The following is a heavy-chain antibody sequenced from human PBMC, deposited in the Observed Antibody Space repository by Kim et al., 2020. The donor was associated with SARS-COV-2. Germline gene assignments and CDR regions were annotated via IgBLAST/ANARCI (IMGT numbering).Heavy chain of an antibody. Sequence: GGSLRLSCVASGFTFSNYEMNWVRQAPGKGLEWVSYVSRSGTVIYYADSVKGRFTVSRDNAKSSLYLQMNSLRVEDTAVYYCARARVGGAHHWGEATLVT. CDR2: VSRSGTVI. D-gene: IGHD3-16*01. J-gene: IGHJ1*01. CDR3: ARARVGGAHH. V-gene: IGHV3-48*03. CDR1: GFTFSNYE.